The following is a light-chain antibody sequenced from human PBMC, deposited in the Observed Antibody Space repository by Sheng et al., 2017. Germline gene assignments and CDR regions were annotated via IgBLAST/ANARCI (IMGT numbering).Light chain of an antibody. V-gene: IGKV3-20*01. CDR1: QSVSSY. CDR3: QQYASAPET. Sequence: EIVLTQSPATLSLSPGERATLSCRASQSVSSYLAWYQQKPGQAPRLLIYDASTRATGIPDRFSGSVSGADFTLTIARLEPEDFALYVCQQYASAPETFGQGTKVEIK. J-gene: IGKJ1*01. CDR2: DAS.